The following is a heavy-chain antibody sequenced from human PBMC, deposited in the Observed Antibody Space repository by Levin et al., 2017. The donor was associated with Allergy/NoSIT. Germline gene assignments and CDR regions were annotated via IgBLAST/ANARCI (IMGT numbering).Heavy chain of an antibody. D-gene: IGHD3-22*01. J-gene: IGHJ1*01. CDR1: GGTFNNSA. V-gene: IGHV1-69*13. CDR3: ARDMGFFDSSGYYYEYFQH. CDR2: IIPTVDTP. Sequence: SVKVSCKVSGGTFNNSAISWVRQAPGQGLEWMGGIIPTVDTPHYAQKFQGRVPILADESTSTVYMGLSSLRSEDTAVYYCARDMGFFDSSGYYYEYFQHWGQGTLVTVSS.